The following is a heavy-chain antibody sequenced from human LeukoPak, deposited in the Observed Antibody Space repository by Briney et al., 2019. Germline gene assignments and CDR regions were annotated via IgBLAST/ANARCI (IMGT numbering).Heavy chain of an antibody. CDR2: ISSSSSYI. J-gene: IGHJ4*02. CDR3: AGESSSGWYYGNDY. CDR1: GFAFSSYS. D-gene: IGHD6-19*01. V-gene: IGHV3-21*01. Sequence: GGSLRLSCAASGFAFSSYSMNWVRQAPGKGLEWVSSISSSSSYIYYADSVKGRFTISRDNAKNSLYLQMNSLRAEDTAVYYCAGESSSGWYYGNDYWGQGTLVTVSS.